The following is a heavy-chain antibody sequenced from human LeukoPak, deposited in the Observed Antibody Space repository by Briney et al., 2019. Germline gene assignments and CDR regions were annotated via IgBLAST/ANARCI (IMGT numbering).Heavy chain of an antibody. CDR3: AKSPYNSPLGSWIDP. Sequence: GGSLRLSCTASGFTFSNYAMTWVRQAPGKGLGWVSSITGNTDTTYCADSVKGRFTLSRDNSKNTLYLHMNSLRAEDAAVYYCAKSPYNSPLGSWIDPWGQGTLVTVSS. J-gene: IGHJ5*02. D-gene: IGHD6-19*01. V-gene: IGHV3-23*01. CDR2: ITGNTDTT. CDR1: GFTFSNYA.